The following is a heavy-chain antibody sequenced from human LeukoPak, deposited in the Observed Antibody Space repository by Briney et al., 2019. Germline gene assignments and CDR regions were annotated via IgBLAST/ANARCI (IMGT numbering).Heavy chain of an antibody. D-gene: IGHD5-18*01. CDR3: ARGPGYSYGLDY. Sequence: SETLSLTCTVSGGSISSYYWSWIRQPPGKGLEWIGYIYYSGSTNYNPSLKSRVTISVDTSKNQFALKLSSVTAADTAVYYCARGPGYSYGLDYWGQGTLVTVSS. CDR1: GGSISSYY. V-gene: IGHV4-59*01. CDR2: IYYSGST. J-gene: IGHJ4*02.